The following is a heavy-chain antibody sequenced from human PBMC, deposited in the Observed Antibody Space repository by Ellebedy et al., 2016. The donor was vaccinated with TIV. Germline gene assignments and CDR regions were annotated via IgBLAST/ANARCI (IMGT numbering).Heavy chain of an antibody. CDR2: ISGSGGST. D-gene: IGHD4-17*01. Sequence: GESLKISCAASGFTFSSYAMSWVRQAPGKGLEWVSAISGSGGSTYYADSVKGRFTISRDNSKNTLYLQMNRLRAEDTAVYYCAKDRYGDYVVYFDYWGQGTLVTVSS. V-gene: IGHV3-23*01. CDR1: GFTFSSYA. J-gene: IGHJ4*02. CDR3: AKDRYGDYVVYFDY.